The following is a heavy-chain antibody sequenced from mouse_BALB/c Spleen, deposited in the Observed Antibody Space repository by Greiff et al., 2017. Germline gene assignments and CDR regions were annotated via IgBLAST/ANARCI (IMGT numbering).Heavy chain of an antibody. J-gene: IGHJ4*01. V-gene: IGHV7-3*02. CDR2: IRNKANGYTT. Sequence: EVQLVESGGGLVQPGGSLRLSCATSGFTFTDYYMSWVRQPPGKALEWLGFIRNKANGYTTEYSASVKGRFTISRDNSQSILYLQMNTLRAEDSATYYCARAEYEEDAMDYWDQGTSVTVSS. D-gene: IGHD2-3*01. CDR1: GFTFTDYY. CDR3: ARAEYEEDAMDY.